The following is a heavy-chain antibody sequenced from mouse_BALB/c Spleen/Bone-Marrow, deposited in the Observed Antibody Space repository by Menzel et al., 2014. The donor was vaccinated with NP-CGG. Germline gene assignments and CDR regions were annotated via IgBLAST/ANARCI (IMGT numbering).Heavy chain of an antibody. CDR2: IWAGGST. Sequence: VQLVESGPGLVAPSQSLSITCTVSGFSLTSYGVHWVRQPPGKGLEWLGVIWAGGSTNYNSALMSRLSISKDNSKSQVFLKMNSLQTDDTAMYYCARDRYGNYFYYAMDYWGQGTSVTVSS. D-gene: IGHD2-10*02. CDR1: GFSLTSYG. J-gene: IGHJ4*01. CDR3: ARDRYGNYFYYAMDY. V-gene: IGHV2-9*02.